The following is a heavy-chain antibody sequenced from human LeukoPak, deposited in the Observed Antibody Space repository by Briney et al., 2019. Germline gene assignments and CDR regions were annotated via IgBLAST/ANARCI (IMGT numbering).Heavy chain of an antibody. D-gene: IGHD2-15*01. CDR1: GYTFTSYY. J-gene: IGHJ5*02. Sequence: GASVKVSCKASGYTFTSYYMHWVRQAPGQGLEWMGIINPSGGSTSYAQKFQGRVTMTRDTSTSTVYMELSSLRSEDTAVYYCARGPRYCSGGSCYSKYNWFDPWGQGTLVTVSS. CDR3: ARGPRYCSGGSCYSKYNWFDP. V-gene: IGHV1-46*01. CDR2: INPSGGST.